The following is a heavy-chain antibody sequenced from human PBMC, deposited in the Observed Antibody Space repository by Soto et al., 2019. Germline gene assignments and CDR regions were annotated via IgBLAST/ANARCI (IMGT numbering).Heavy chain of an antibody. V-gene: IGHV3-30*18. Sequence: GGSLRLSCAASGFTFSSYGMHWVRQAPGKGLEWVAVISYDGSNKYYADSVKGRFTISRDNSKNTLYLQMNSLRAEDTAVYYCAKDRRQQLVLPPGGYWGQGTLVTVSS. J-gene: IGHJ4*02. CDR1: GFTFSSYG. D-gene: IGHD6-13*01. CDR2: ISYDGSNK. CDR3: AKDRRQQLVLPPGGY.